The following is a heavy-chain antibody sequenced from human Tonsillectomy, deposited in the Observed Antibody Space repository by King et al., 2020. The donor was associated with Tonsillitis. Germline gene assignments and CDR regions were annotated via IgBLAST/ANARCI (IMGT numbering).Heavy chain of an antibody. D-gene: IGHD3-22*01. V-gene: IGHV3-33*05. CDR2: ILYDGTNK. CDR1: GFTFSSYG. Sequence: VQLVESGGGVVQPGRSLRLSCAASGFTFSSYGMHWVRQAPGKGLEWVAVILYDGTNKYYADSVKGRFTISRDNSKNTLYLQMYSLRAGDTAVYYCARGEDSSGYYWSFDYWGQGTLVTVSS. CDR3: ARGEDSSGYYWSFDY. J-gene: IGHJ4*02.